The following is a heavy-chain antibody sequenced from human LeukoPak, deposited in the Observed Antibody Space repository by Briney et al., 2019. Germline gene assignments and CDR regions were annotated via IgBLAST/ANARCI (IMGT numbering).Heavy chain of an antibody. CDR3: ARGESRAVWSGYYFLSGQPIYYYSGMDV. V-gene: IGHV4-39*01. CDR1: GGSISSSSYY. J-gene: IGHJ6*02. CDR2: IYYSGST. D-gene: IGHD3-3*01. Sequence: SETLSLTCTVSGGSISSSSYYWGWIRQPPGKGLEWIGSIYYSGSTYDNPSLKSRVTISVDTSKNQFSLKLSSVTAADTAVYYCARGESRAVWSGYYFLSGQPIYYYSGMDVWGQGTTVTVSS.